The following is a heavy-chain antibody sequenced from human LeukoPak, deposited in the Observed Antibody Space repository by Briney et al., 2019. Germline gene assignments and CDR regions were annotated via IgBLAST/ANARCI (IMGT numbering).Heavy chain of an antibody. V-gene: IGHV1-24*01. J-gene: IGHJ6*03. D-gene: IGHD1-20*01. CDR1: GYTLTELS. CDR3: ASFDSKGITGTTSDYYYMDV. Sequence: ASVKVSCKVSGYTLTELSMHWVRQAPGKGLEWMGGFDPEDGETIYAQKFQGRVTMTEDTSTDTAYMELSSLRSEDTAVYYCASFDSKGITGTTSDYYYMDVWGKGTTVTVSS. CDR2: FDPEDGET.